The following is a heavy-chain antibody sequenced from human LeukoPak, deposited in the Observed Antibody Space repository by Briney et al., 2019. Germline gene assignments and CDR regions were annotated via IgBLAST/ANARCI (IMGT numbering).Heavy chain of an antibody. D-gene: IGHD3-22*01. V-gene: IGHV3-53*01. Sequence: GGSLRLSCADSGFTVSSKYMSWVRQAPGKGLEWVSVIYSGGSTYYADSVKGRFTISRDNSKNTVYLQMNSLRAEDTAVYYCARGSSGYYGYWGQGTLVTVSS. CDR3: ARGSSGYYGY. J-gene: IGHJ4*02. CDR1: GFTVSSKY. CDR2: IYSGGST.